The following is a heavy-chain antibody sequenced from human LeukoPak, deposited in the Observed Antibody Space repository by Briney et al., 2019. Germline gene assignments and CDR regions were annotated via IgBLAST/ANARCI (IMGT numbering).Heavy chain of an antibody. D-gene: IGHD5-18*01. CDR3: AREDTVMGADAFDI. CDR2: IGTAGDT. J-gene: IGHJ3*02. Sequence: GGSLRLSCAASGFTFSRYDVHWVRQVTGKGLQWVAGIGTAGDTYYAGSVKGRFTISRQNAKNSLYLQMNSLRDGDTAVYYCAREDTVMGADAFDIWGQGTKVTVSS. V-gene: IGHV3-13*01. CDR1: GFTFSRYD.